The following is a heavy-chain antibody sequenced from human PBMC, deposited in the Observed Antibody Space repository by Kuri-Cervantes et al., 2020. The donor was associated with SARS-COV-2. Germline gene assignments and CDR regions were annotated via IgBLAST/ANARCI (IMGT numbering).Heavy chain of an antibody. CDR3: ARDPRWSSSWYYYYGMDV. D-gene: IGHD6-13*01. CDR1: GFTFDDYA. Sequence: SLKISCAAPGFTFDDYAMHWVRQAPGKGLEWVSGISWNSGSIGYADSVKGRFTISRDNAKNSLHLQMNSLRAEDTAVYYCARDPRWSSSWYYYYGMDVWGQGTTVTVSS. J-gene: IGHJ6*02. V-gene: IGHV3-9*01. CDR2: ISWNSGSI.